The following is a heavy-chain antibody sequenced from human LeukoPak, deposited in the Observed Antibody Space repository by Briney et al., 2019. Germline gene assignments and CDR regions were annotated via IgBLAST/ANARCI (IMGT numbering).Heavy chain of an antibody. Sequence: SETLSLTCGVSGYSISSGYYWGWIRQPPGKGLEWIGSIYYSGSTYYNPSLKSRVTISVDTSKNQFSLKLSSVTAADTAVYYCARVLRVVVNWFDPWGQGTLVTVSS. CDR1: GYSISSGYY. J-gene: IGHJ5*02. CDR3: ARVLRVVVNWFDP. D-gene: IGHD2-15*01. V-gene: IGHV4-38-2*01. CDR2: IYYSGST.